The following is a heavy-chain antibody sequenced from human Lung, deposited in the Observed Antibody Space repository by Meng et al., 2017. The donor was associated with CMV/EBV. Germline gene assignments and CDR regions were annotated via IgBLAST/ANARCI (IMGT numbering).Heavy chain of an antibody. CDR2: IRDNNDNI. CDR1: GYTFSRHA. D-gene: IGHD3-3*01. J-gene: IGHJ4*02. Sequence: VQLVQFGAEVKKPVNSVKVSCETSGYTFSRHAINWVRQAPGQRLEWMGWIRDNNDNIKYATKFQRRVNMTSDRSTSTVYMDLTSLRSYETAVYSCARDFDFWSGYYRPLGYWGQGTLVTVSS. CDR3: ARDFDFWSGYYRPLGY. V-gene: IGHV1-18*01.